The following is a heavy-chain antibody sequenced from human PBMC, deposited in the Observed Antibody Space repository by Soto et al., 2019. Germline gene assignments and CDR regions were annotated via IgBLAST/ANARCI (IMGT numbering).Heavy chain of an antibody. V-gene: IGHV3-74*01. Sequence: EVQLVESGGDLVQPGGSLRLSCAACGFTFSNYWLHWVRQAPGKGLVWVSRINLDGSKASYADSVKGRFTMSMDNAKNTLFLQINSLRAADTAVYYCTKGSISNSGNYSLPIDSGGQGTLVTVSS. CDR1: GFTFSNYW. J-gene: IGHJ4*02. CDR2: INLDGSKA. CDR3: TKGSISNSGNYSLPIDS. D-gene: IGHD3-10*01.